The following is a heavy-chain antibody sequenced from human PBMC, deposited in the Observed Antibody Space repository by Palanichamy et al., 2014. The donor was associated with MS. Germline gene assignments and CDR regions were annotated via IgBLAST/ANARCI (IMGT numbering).Heavy chain of an antibody. CDR2: ISWNSDTT. D-gene: IGHD1-1*01. J-gene: IGHJ3*02. V-gene: IGHV3-9*01. CDR3: AKAALRTGTTGDDAFDI. Sequence: EVQLVESGGGLVQPGRSLRLSCAASGFTFDAYAMHWVRQAPGKGLEWVSGISWNSDTTGYADSVKGRFTISGDNAKNSLYVQMSSLRGEDTALYYCAKAALRTGTTGDDAFDIWGQGTMVTVSS. CDR1: GFTFDAYA.